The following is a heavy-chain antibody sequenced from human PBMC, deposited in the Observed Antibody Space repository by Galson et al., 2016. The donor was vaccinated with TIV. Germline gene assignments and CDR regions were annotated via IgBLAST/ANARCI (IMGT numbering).Heavy chain of an antibody. CDR1: GYSFLSYG. Sequence: SVKVSCKASGYSFLSYGMTWVRQAPGRGLEWLGCISAYNGDIKSARKFQGRVTMTTDTSTNTAYMELRSLGSDDTAVYYCATELYCSSISCYYYYGLDVWGHGTTVTVSS. CDR2: ISAYNGDI. J-gene: IGHJ6*02. D-gene: IGHD2-2*01. CDR3: ATELYCSSISCYYYYGLDV. V-gene: IGHV1-18*04.